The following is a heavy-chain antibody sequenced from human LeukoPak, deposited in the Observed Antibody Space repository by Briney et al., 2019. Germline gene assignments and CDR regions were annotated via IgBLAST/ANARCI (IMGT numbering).Heavy chain of an antibody. Sequence: GASVKVSCKASGYTFTSYDINWVRQATGQGLEWMGWMNPNSGNTGYAQKFQGRATMTRNTSISTAYMELSSLRSEDTAVYYCARGVGLYALLDYWGQGTLVTVSS. D-gene: IGHD3-16*01. CDR3: ARGVGLYALLDY. J-gene: IGHJ4*02. V-gene: IGHV1-8*01. CDR2: MNPNSGNT. CDR1: GYTFTSYD.